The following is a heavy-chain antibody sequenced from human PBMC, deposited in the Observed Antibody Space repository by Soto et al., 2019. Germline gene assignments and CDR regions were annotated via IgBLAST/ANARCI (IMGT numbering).Heavy chain of an antibody. CDR1: GFTFSSYA. Sequence: GGSLRLSCAASGFTFSSYAMHWVRQAPGKGLEWVAVISYDGSNKYYADSVKGRFAISRDNSKNTLYLEMNSLRAEDTAVYYCARGPGTNTFDYWGQGTLVTVSS. CDR2: ISYDGSNK. J-gene: IGHJ4*02. V-gene: IGHV3-30*09. D-gene: IGHD1-1*01. CDR3: ARGPGTNTFDY.